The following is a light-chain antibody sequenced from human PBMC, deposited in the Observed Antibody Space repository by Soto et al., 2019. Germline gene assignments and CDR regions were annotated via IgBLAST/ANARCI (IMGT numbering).Light chain of an antibody. J-gene: IGLJ1*01. CDR2: DVN. CDR1: SSDVGGSDF. CDR3: SSYTTGNTPYV. V-gene: IGLV2-14*03. Sequence: QSALTQPASVSGSPGQSIAISCTGTSSDVGGSDFVSWYQHHPGKAPKLIIHDVNNRPSGVSARFSGSKSGNTASLTISGXXXXXXXXYFCSSYTTGNTPYVFGAGTKLTV.